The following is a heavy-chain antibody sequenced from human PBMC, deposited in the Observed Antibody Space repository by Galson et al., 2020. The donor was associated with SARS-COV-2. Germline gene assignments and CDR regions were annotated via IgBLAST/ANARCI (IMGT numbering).Heavy chain of an antibody. Sequence: GGSLRLSCAASGFTFSSYSMNWVRQAPGKGLEWVSYISSSSSTIYYADSVKGRFTISRDNAKNSLYLQMNSLRAEDTAVYYCATPSGDSSGFPLSDYYYGMDVWGQGTTVTVSS. CDR1: GFTFSSYS. D-gene: IGHD3-22*01. CDR3: ATPSGDSSGFPLSDYYYGMDV. J-gene: IGHJ6*02. V-gene: IGHV3-48*01. CDR2: ISSSSSTI.